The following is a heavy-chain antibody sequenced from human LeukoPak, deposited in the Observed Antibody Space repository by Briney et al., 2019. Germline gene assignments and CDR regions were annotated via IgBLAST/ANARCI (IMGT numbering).Heavy chain of an antibody. Sequence: GGSLRLSCAASGFTFSSYAMSWVRQAPGKGLEWVSAISGSGGSTYYADSVKGRFTISRDNSKNTLYLQMNSLRAEDTAVYYCGKEGRFYDSSGYYSGAFDIWGQGTMVTVSS. V-gene: IGHV3-23*01. D-gene: IGHD3-22*01. CDR2: ISGSGGST. CDR1: GFTFSSYA. J-gene: IGHJ3*02. CDR3: GKEGRFYDSSGYYSGAFDI.